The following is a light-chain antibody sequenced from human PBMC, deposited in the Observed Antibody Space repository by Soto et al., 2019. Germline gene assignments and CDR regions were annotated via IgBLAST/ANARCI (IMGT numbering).Light chain of an antibody. CDR1: SSDVGSYNL. CDR3: CSYAGSSTYV. CDR2: EGS. J-gene: IGLJ1*01. Sequence: QSVLTQPASVSGSPGQSITISCTGTSSDVGSYNLVSWYQQHPGKAPKLMIYEGSKRPSGVSNRCSGSKSGSTASLTISGLQAEDDADYYCCSYAGSSTYVFGTGTKVTVL. V-gene: IGLV2-23*01.